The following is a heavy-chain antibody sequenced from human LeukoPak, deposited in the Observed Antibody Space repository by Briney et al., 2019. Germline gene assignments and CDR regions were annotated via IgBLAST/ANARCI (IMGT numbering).Heavy chain of an antibody. CDR3: ARDVPFGSGTYSDY. V-gene: IGHV1-46*01. CDR1: GYTFTRYY. Sequence: ASVKVSCKASGYTFTRYYIHWVRQAPGQGLEWMGIINPSGGSTNYARKFQGRVTMTRDTSTSTVYMELSSLRSEDTAVYYCARDVPFGSGTYSDYWGQGTQVTVSS. J-gene: IGHJ4*02. CDR2: INPSGGST. D-gene: IGHD3-10*01.